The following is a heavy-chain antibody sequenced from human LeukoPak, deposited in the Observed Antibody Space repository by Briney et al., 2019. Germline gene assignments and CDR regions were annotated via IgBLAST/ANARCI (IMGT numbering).Heavy chain of an antibody. J-gene: IGHJ5*02. Sequence: GESLKISCKGSGYSFTSYWIGWGRQMPGKGLEGMGIIYPGDSDTRYSPSLQGQVTISADKSISNAYLQWSSLKASDTAMYYCERAVITGPTRWFDPWGQGTLVTVSS. D-gene: IGHD1-7*01. V-gene: IGHV5-51*01. CDR1: GYSFTSYW. CDR3: ERAVITGPTRWFDP. CDR2: IYPGDSDT.